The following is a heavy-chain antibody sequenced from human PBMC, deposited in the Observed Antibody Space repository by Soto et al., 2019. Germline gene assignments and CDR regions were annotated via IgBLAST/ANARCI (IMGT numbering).Heavy chain of an antibody. V-gene: IGHV3-15*01. CDR1: GFTFSNAW. J-gene: IGHJ5*02. CDR3: TTRLRIAVAGTGRFDP. Sequence: EVQLVESGGGLVKPGGSLRLSCAASGFTFSNAWMSWVRQAPGKGLEWGGRIKSKTDGGTTDYAAPVKGRFTISRDDSKNTLYLQMNSLKTEDTAVYYCTTRLRIAVAGTGRFDPWGQGTLVTVSS. CDR2: IKSKTDGGTT. D-gene: IGHD6-19*01.